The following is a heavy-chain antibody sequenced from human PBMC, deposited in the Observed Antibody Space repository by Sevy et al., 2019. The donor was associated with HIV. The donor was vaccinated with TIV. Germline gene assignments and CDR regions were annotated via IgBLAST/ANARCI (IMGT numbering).Heavy chain of an antibody. CDR3: AKGRRPIAARPFWDY. Sequence: GGSLRLSCGVSGFTFSSYAMTWVRQPPGKGLEWVSIISGSGATTSYADSVKGRFTISRDNSKNALYLQMNSLRAEDTAVYYCAKGRRPIAARPFWDYWGQGTLVTVSS. CDR2: ISGSGATT. V-gene: IGHV3-23*01. D-gene: IGHD6-6*01. CDR1: GFTFSSYA. J-gene: IGHJ4*02.